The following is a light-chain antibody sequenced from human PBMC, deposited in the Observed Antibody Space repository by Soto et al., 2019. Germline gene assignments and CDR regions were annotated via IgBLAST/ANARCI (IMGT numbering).Light chain of an antibody. V-gene: IGLV2-14*01. CDR2: EVT. J-gene: IGLJ2*01. CDR1: SSDVGDYNY. CDR3: TSYRGTTLGVL. Sequence: QSALTQPASVSGSPGQSITISCTGTSSDVGDYNYISWYQQQPGNAPKLIIYEVTNRPSGVSNRFSGSKSGNTASLTISGLQAEDEAEYFCTSYRGTTLGVLFGGGTKLTVL.